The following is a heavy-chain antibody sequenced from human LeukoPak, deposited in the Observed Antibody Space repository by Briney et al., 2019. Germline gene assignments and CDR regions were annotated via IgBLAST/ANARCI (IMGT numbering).Heavy chain of an antibody. CDR3: ASTQLVTTWFAP. J-gene: IGHJ5*02. CDR1: GGSISSSTYY. CDR2: IYYSGST. Sequence: QTSETLSLTCNVSGGSISSSTYYWGWIRQPPGKGLEWIGSIYYSGSTYYNPSLKSRVTISVDTSKNQFSLKLSSVTAADTAVYYCASTQLVTTWFAPWGQGTLVTVSS. V-gene: IGHV4-39*01. D-gene: IGHD6-13*01.